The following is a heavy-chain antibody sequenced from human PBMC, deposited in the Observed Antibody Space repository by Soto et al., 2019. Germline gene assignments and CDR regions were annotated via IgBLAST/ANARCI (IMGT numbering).Heavy chain of an antibody. D-gene: IGHD2-2*01. Sequence: ASVKVSCKASGYTFTSYGISWVRQAPGQGLEWMGWISAYNGNTNYAQKLQGRVTMTTDTSTSTAYMELRSLRSDDTAVYYCARAYCSSTSRYAGWVWGQGTLVTVSS. CDR3: ARAYCSSTSRYAGWV. CDR2: ISAYNGNT. CDR1: GYTFTSYG. V-gene: IGHV1-18*01. J-gene: IGHJ4*02.